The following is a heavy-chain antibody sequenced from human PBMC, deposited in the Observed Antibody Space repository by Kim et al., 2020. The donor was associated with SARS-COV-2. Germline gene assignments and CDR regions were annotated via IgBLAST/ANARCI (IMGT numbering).Heavy chain of an antibody. Sequence: SETLSLTCTVSGGSISSGGYYWSWIRQHPGKGLEWIGYIYYSGSTYYNPSLKSRVTISVDTSKNQFSLKLSSVTAADTAVYYCARGRYQPPREYYFDYWGQGTLVTVSS. V-gene: IGHV4-31*03. CDR3: ARGRYQPPREYYFDY. CDR1: GGSISSGGYY. J-gene: IGHJ4*02. D-gene: IGHD2-2*01. CDR2: IYYSGST.